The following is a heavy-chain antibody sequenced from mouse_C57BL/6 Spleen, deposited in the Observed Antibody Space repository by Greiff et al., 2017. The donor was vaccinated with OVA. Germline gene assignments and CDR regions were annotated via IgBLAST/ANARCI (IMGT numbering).Heavy chain of an antibody. V-gene: IGHV1-15*01. J-gene: IGHJ2*01. CDR1: GYTFTDYE. D-gene: IGHD2-5*01. Sequence: QVQLQQSGAELVRPGASVTLSCKASGYTFTDYEMHWVKQTPVHGLEWIGAIDPETGGTAYNQKFKGKAILTADKSSSTAYMELRSLTSEDAAVYYCTSYSNYYFDYWGQGTALTDSS. CDR2: IDPETGGT. CDR3: TSYSNYYFDY.